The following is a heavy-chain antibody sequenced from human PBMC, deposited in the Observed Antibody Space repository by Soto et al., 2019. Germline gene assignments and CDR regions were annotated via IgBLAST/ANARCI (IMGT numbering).Heavy chain of an antibody. CDR2: ISGSGGST. J-gene: IGHJ5*02. Sequence: EVQLLESGGGLVQPGGSLRLSCEASGFTFSSYAMSWVRQAPGKGLEWVSAISGSGGSTYYADSVKGRFTISRDNSKNTLYQQMNSLRAEDTAVYYCAKDCGRYRAKKNWFDPWGQGTMVTVSS. D-gene: IGHD2-2*02. CDR1: GFTFSSYA. CDR3: AKDCGRYRAKKNWFDP. V-gene: IGHV3-23*01.